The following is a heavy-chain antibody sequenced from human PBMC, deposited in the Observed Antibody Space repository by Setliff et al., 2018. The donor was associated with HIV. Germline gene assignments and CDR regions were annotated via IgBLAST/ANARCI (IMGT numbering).Heavy chain of an antibody. CDR1: GSSMRSYY. D-gene: IGHD2-8*01. CDR2: IYASGST. J-gene: IGHJ6*03. Sequence: SETLSLTCNVSGSSMRSYYWSWIRQSAGKGMEWIGRIYASGSTNYNSSLKSRVTMSVDTTKNQLTLKLSSVTAADTAVYYCARDSYAVAYYYTDVWGQGTTVTVSS. V-gene: IGHV4-4*07. CDR3: ARDSYAVAYYYTDV.